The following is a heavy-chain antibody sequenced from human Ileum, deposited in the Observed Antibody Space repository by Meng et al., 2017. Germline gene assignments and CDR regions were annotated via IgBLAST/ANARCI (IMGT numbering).Heavy chain of an antibody. Sequence: QVQLQESGPGLLKSSQTLSLTCTVSGGSISIGDYYWSWVRQPPGNGREWFGYIYYSGSTYYNPSLKSRAILSVDTSKNHFSLQLSSVTAADTAVYYCARDRGGSYYFDYWGQGTLVTVSS. CDR1: GGSISIGDYY. CDR3: ARDRGGSYYFDY. CDR2: IYYSGST. V-gene: IGHV4-30-4*01. D-gene: IGHD2-15*01. J-gene: IGHJ4*02.